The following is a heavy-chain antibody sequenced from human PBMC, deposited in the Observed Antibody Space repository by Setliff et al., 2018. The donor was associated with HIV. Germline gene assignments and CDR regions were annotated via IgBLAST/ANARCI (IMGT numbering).Heavy chain of an antibody. CDR3: ARVGGPYYDISTGYYGAVDY. V-gene: IGHV1-18*01. D-gene: IGHD3-9*01. CDR2: ISAYNGNT. J-gene: IGHJ4*02. Sequence: ASVKVSCKASGYIFISYGISWVRQAPGQGLEWMGWISAYNGNTKYAPKLQGRVTMTTDTSTGTAYMELRSLRSDDTAVYYCARVGGPYYDISTGYYGAVDYWGQGTLVTVSS. CDR1: GYIFISYG.